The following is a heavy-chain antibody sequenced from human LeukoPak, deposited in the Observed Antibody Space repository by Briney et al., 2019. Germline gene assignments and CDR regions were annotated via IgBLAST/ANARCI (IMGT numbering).Heavy chain of an antibody. J-gene: IGHJ4*02. CDR1: GFTFSNAW. V-gene: IGHV3-15*01. Sequence: GGSLRLSCAASGFTFSNAWMSWVRQAPGKGLEWVGRIKSKTDGGTTDYAAPVKGRFTISRDDSKNTAYLQMNSLKTEDTAVYFCTRHTTAAAGIFDYWGQGTLVTVSS. CDR2: IKSKTDGGTT. D-gene: IGHD6-13*01. CDR3: TRHTTAAAGIFDY.